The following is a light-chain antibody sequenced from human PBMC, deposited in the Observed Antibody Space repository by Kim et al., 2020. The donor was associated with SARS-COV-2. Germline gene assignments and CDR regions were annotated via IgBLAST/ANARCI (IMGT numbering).Light chain of an antibody. J-gene: IGKJ2*01. Sequence: GERASINCKSSQGVRTYNKNYLGWFQQKRGQPPKLLIYWASTRESGVPDRFSGSGSGTDFTLTISNLQAEDVAVYYCQQYYTIPHTFGQGTKLEI. V-gene: IGKV4-1*01. CDR2: WAS. CDR1: QGVRTYNKNY. CDR3: QQYYTIPHT.